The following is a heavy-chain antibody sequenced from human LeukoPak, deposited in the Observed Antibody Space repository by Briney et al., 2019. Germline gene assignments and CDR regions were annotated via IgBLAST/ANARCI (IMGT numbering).Heavy chain of an antibody. CDR2: INHSGST. J-gene: IGHJ4*02. CDR1: GGSISSGGYS. Sequence: SQTLSLTCAVSGGSISSGGYSWSWIRQPPGKGLEWIGYINHSGSTYYNPSLKSRVTISVDRSKNQFSLKLSSVTAADTAVYYCASTPRGNYYDSSGPSPHYFDYWGQGTLVTVSS. V-gene: IGHV4-30-2*01. D-gene: IGHD3-22*01. CDR3: ASTPRGNYYDSSGPSPHYFDY.